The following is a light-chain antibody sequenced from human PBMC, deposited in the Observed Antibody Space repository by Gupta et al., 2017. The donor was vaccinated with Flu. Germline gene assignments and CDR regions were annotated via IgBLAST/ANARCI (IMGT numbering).Light chain of an antibody. V-gene: IGLV3-19*01. CDR3: NSRDSSGNLYV. CDR2: GKN. Sequence: SPELTQDPAVSVALGQTVRITCQGDSLRSYYASWYQQKPGQAPVLVIYGKNNRPSGIPDRFSGSSSGNTASLTITGAQAEDEADYYCNSRDSSGNLYVFGTGTKVTVL. CDR1: SLRSYY. J-gene: IGLJ1*01.